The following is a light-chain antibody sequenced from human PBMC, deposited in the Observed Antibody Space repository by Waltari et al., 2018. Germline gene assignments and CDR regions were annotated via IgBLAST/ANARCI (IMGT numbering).Light chain of an antibody. Sequence: QSVLTQPPSASGTPGQGVTISCSGSSSNIGRNTVSWYQQLPGTAPKFVVYFNNQRPSGVPDRFSGSKSDTSASLAIGGLQSEDEADYYCATWDDSLNGQVVFGGGTKLTVL. V-gene: IGLV1-44*01. CDR1: SSNIGRNT. CDR2: FNN. J-gene: IGLJ2*01. CDR3: ATWDDSLNGQVV.